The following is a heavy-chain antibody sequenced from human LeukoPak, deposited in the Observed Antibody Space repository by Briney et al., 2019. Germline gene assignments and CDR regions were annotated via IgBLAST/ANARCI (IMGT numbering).Heavy chain of an antibody. J-gene: IGHJ4*02. CDR2: ISAYNDKT. Sequence: GASVKVSCKASGYTFTSYGISWVRQAPGQGLEWMGWISAYNDKTNYAQNLQGRVTMTTETSTSTAYMELRSLRSDDTAVHYCARPPPDSSGWHYFDYWGQGTLVTVSS. D-gene: IGHD6-19*01. CDR3: ARPPPDSSGWHYFDY. CDR1: GYTFTSYG. V-gene: IGHV1-18*01.